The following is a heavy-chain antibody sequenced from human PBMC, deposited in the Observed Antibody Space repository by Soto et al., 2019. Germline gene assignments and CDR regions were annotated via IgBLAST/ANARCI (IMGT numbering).Heavy chain of an antibody. J-gene: IGHJ6*02. CDR1: GGSISSGGYY. Sequence: LSLTCTVSGGSISSGGYYWSWIRQHPGKGLEWIGYIYYSGSTYYNPSLKSRVTISVDTSKNQFSLKLSSVTAADTAVYYCARLALEWSYYYGMDVWGQGTTVTVSS. CDR3: ARLALEWSYYYGMDV. CDR2: IYYSGST. V-gene: IGHV4-31*03. D-gene: IGHD3-3*01.